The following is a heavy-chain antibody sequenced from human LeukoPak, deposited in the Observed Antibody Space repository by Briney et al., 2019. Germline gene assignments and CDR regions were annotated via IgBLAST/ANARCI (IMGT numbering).Heavy chain of an antibody. Sequence: PSETLSLTCAVYGGSFSGYYWSWIRQPPGKGLEWIGYIYYSGSTNYNPSLKSRVTISVDTSKNQFSLKLSSVTAADTAVYYCARGHYFDYWGQGTLVTVSS. CDR2: IYYSGST. CDR1: GGSFSGYY. J-gene: IGHJ4*02. CDR3: ARGHYFDY. V-gene: IGHV4-59*08.